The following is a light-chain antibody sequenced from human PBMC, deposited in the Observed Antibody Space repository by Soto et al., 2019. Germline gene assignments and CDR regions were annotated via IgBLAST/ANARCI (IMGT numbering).Light chain of an antibody. V-gene: IGKV1-5*01. CDR1: QRISSW. Sequence: DIQMTQSPSTLSASVGDRVTITCRASQRISSWLAWYQQKPGKAPKLLIYDASNLESGVPSRFSGSESGTEFTLTISSLQPDDFATYYCQQYHDYWTVGQGTKVDIK. CDR2: DAS. CDR3: QQYHDYWT. J-gene: IGKJ1*01.